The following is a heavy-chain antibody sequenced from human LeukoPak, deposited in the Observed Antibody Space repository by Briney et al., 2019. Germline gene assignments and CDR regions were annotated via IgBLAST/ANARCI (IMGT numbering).Heavy chain of an antibody. J-gene: IGHJ4*02. D-gene: IGHD2-15*01. CDR1: GFTLSNYW. V-gene: IGHV3-74*01. CDR3: ARELSGSISRHFDY. Sequence: GGSLRLSCAASGFTLSNYWMHWVRQAPGKGPVWVSRINTDGNITTYADSVKGRFSISRDNAKNALYLQMNSLRAEDTAVFYCARELSGSISRHFDYWGQGTLVTVSS. CDR2: INTDGNIT.